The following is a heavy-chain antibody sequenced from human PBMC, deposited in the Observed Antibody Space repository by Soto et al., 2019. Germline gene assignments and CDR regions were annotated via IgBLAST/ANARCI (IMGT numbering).Heavy chain of an antibody. V-gene: IGHV1-69*02. CDR2: IIPILGLA. CDR1: GGTFSSYT. Sequence: QVQLVQSGAEVKKPGSSVKVSCKASGGTFSSYTISWVRQAPGQGLEWMGRIIPILGLANYAQKFQGRVTITADKSTGTAYMERSSLRSDDTAVYYCANPPRYWGQGTLVTVSS. CDR3: ANPPRY. J-gene: IGHJ4*02.